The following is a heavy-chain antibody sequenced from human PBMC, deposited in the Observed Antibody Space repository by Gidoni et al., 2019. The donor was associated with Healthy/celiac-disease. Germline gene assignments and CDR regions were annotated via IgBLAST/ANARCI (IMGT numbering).Heavy chain of an antibody. D-gene: IGHD6-19*01. CDR1: GFTFGDYA. CDR2: IRSKAYGGTT. CDR3: TRDRRVAGTWGFDY. J-gene: IGHJ4*02. V-gene: IGHV3-49*03. Sequence: GESGGGLVQPGRSLRLSCTASGFTFGDYAMSWFRQAPGKGLEWVGFIRSKAYGGTTEYAASVKGRFTISRDDSKSIAYLQMNSLKTEDTAVYYCTRDRRVAGTWGFDYWGQGTLVTVSS.